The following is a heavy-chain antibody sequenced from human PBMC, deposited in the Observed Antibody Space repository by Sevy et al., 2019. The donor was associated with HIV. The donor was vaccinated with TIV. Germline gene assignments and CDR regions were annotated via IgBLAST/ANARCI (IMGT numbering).Heavy chain of an antibody. J-gene: IGHJ6*02. CDR1: GIIFTSSG. CDR3: AKDLTGYNGIDV. CDR2: ISYHGRDK. Sequence: GGSLRLSCVVSGIIFTSSGLHWVRQAPGKGLEWVAVISYHGRDKFYADSVKGRFTISRDNSKNILYLQMNGLRIEDTAVYYCAKDLTGYNGIDVWGQGPWSPSP. V-gene: IGHV3-30*18. D-gene: IGHD1-20*01.